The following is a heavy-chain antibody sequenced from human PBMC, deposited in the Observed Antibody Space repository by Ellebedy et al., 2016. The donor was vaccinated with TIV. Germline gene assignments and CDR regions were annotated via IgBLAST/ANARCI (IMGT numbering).Heavy chain of an antibody. V-gene: IGHV3-23*01. Sequence: GESLKISXAASGFTFSSYAMSWVRQAPGKGLEWVSAISGSGGSTYYADSVKGRFTISRDNSKNTLYLQMNSLRAEDTAVYYCAKVTVIAWWYFDLWGRGTLVTVSS. CDR1: GFTFSSYA. CDR3: AKVTVIAWWYFDL. J-gene: IGHJ2*01. CDR2: ISGSGGST. D-gene: IGHD2-21*01.